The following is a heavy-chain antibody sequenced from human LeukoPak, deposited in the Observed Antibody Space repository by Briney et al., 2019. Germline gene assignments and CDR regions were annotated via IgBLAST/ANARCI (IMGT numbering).Heavy chain of an antibody. V-gene: IGHV3-21*01. J-gene: IGHJ3*02. CDR1: GFTFDDYG. Sequence: GGSLRLSCAASGFTFDDYGMSWVRQAPGKGLEWVSSISSSSSYIFYADSVKGRFTISRDNAKKSLSLQMNSLRAEDTAVYYCARDRGEDYYGSGNYLRAFDIWGQGTMVTVSS. CDR3: ARDRGEDYYGSGNYLRAFDI. CDR2: ISSSSSYI. D-gene: IGHD3-10*01.